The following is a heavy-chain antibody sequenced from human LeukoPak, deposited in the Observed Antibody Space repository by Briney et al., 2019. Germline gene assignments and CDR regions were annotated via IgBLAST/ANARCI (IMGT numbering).Heavy chain of an antibody. D-gene: IGHD5/OR15-5a*01. CDR1: GFTFSDYS. J-gene: IGHJ6*02. CDR2: ISSSSDYI. Sequence: GGSLRLSCPASGFTFSDYSMSWVRQAPGKGLEWVSSISSSSDYIYYADSVKGRFTISRDNARNSLYLQMNSPRAEDTAVYYCARSRSVSNYKGMDVWGQGTTVTVSS. V-gene: IGHV3-21*01. CDR3: ARSRSVSNYKGMDV.